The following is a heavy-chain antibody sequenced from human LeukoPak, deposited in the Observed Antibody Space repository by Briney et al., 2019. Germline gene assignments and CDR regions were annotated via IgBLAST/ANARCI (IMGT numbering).Heavy chain of an antibody. J-gene: IGHJ4*02. CDR1: GFTFSNTW. V-gene: IGHV3-74*01. Sequence: GGSLRLSCAGSGFTFSNTWMHWVRQAPGEGLVWVSRIDSDGSTINYADSVKGRFTISRDNARNTLYLQMNSLRVEDTALYFCATAGNYRFDYWGQGTLVPVSS. CDR2: IDSDGSTI. CDR3: ATAGNYRFDY. D-gene: IGHD1-7*01.